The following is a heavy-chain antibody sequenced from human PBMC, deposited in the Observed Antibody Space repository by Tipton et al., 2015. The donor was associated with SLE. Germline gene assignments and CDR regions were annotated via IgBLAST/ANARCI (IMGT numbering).Heavy chain of an antibody. CDR1: GGSFSGYY. V-gene: IGHV4-34*01. CDR3: ARGLQATGPWFDP. J-gene: IGHJ5*02. D-gene: IGHD1-1*01. CDR2: INHSGST. Sequence: TLSLTCAVYGGSFSGYYWSWIRQPPGKGLEWIGEINHSGSTNYNPSLKSRVTMSIDTSKNQFSLKLSSVTAADTAVYYCARGLQATGPWFDPWGQGTLVTVSS.